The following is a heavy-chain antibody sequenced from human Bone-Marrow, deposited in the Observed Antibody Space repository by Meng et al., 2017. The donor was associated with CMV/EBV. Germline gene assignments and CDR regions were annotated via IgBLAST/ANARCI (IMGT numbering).Heavy chain of an antibody. CDR2: IYPGDSDT. J-gene: IGHJ6*02. D-gene: IGHD6-13*01. CDR3: ASNGAGSSWYYGMDV. Sequence: GESLRISCKGSGYSFTSYWIGWVRQMPGKGLEWMGIIYPGDSDTRYSPSFQGQVTISADKSISTAYLQWSSLKASDTAMYYCASNGAGSSWYYGMDVWGQGTTVTVSS. CDR1: GYSFTSYW. V-gene: IGHV5-51*01.